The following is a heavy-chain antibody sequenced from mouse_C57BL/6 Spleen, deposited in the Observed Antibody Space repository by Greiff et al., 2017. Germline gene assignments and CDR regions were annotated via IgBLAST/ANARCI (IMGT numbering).Heavy chain of an antibody. J-gene: IGHJ3*01. CDR3: AISGGGSYGGFAY. CDR1: GYTFTSYW. Sequence: QVQLQQPGAELVMPGASVKLSCKASGYTFTSYWMHWVKQRPGQGLEWIGEIDPSDSYTNYNQKFKGKSTLTVDKSSSTAYLQLSSLTSEDFAVYYCAISGGGSYGGFAYWGQGTLVTVSA. V-gene: IGHV1-69*01. D-gene: IGHD1-1*02. CDR2: IDPSDSYT.